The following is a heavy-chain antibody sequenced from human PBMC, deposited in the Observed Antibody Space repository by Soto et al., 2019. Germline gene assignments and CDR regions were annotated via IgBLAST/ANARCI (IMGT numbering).Heavy chain of an antibody. CDR2: IYYSGST. V-gene: IGHV4-39*01. CDR1: GGSISSSSYY. J-gene: IGHJ4*02. Sequence: QLQLQESGPGLVKPSETLSLTCTVSGGSISSSSYYWGWIRQPPGKGLEWIGSIYYSGSTYYNPSLKSRVTISVDTSKNQFSLKLSSVTAADTAVYYCARRLVGATLVFDYWGQGTLVTVSS. D-gene: IGHD1-26*01. CDR3: ARRLVGATLVFDY.